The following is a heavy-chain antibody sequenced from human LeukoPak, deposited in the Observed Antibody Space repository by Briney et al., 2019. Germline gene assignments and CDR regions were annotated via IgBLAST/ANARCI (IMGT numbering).Heavy chain of an antibody. CDR1: GFTLSTYS. CDR2: IISSSLYI. Sequence: GGSLRLSCAASGFTLSTYSLTWVRQAQGKGLEWVSAIISSSLYIYYADSVKGRFTISRDNAKYSLFLQMNSLRAEDTAVYYCARRQVEMATIFVVGIHEEYFQHWGQGTLVTVSS. J-gene: IGHJ1*01. D-gene: IGHD5-24*01. V-gene: IGHV3-21*01. CDR3: ARRQVEMATIFVVGIHEEYFQH.